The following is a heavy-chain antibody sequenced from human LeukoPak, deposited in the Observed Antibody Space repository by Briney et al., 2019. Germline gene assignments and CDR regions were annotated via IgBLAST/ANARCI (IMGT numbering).Heavy chain of an antibody. CDR1: GYTFTSYY. J-gene: IGHJ5*02. CDR3: ARSSCSGGSCYYLAWFDP. V-gene: IGHV1-46*01. Sequence: ASVKVSCKASGYTFTSYYMHWVRQAPGQGLEWMGIINPSGGSTSYAQKFQGRVTMTRDTSTSTVYMELSSLRSEDTAVYYCARSSCSGGSCYYLAWFDPGGQGTLVTVSS. CDR2: INPSGGST. D-gene: IGHD2-15*01.